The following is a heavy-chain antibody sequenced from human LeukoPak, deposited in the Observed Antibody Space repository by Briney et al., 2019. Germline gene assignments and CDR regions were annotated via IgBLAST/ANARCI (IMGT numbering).Heavy chain of an antibody. CDR2: ITATSRHI. J-gene: IGHJ3*02. V-gene: IGHV3-21*04. D-gene: IGHD3-10*01. CDR1: GVTFSGYS. CDR3: ARVIGYGSGREAFDI. Sequence: GGSLRLSCAAPGVTFSGYSVNWVRQAPGKGLEWVSAITATSRHIYYADSVKGRFTISRDNAKNSLYLQMNSLRAEDTALYHCARVIGYGSGREAFDIWGQGTMVTVSS.